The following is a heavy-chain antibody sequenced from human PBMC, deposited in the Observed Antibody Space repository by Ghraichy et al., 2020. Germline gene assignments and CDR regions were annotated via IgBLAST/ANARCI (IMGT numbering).Heavy chain of an antibody. D-gene: IGHD6-13*01. CDR2: IYYSGST. V-gene: IGHV4-39*01. CDR1: GGSISSSSYY. J-gene: IGHJ5*02. Sequence: SETLSLTCTVSGGSISSSSYYWGWIRQPPGKGLEWIGSIYYSGSTYYNPSLKSRVTISVDTSKNQFSLKLSSVTAADTAVYYCARPIYSSWYYYNTQPRWFDPWGQGTLVTVSS. CDR3: ARPIYSSWYYYNTQPRWFDP.